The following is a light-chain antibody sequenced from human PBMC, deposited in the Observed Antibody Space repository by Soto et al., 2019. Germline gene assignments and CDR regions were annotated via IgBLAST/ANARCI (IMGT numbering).Light chain of an antibody. CDR3: QTWDTGIRV. V-gene: IGLV4-69*01. CDR2: LNSDGRH. CDR1: SGHSNYV. Sequence: QSVLTQSPSASASLGASVKLTCTLSSGHSNYVIAWHQQQPEKGPRYLMKLNSDGRHSKGDGIPDRFSGSSSGAERYLTISCLQSEDEADYYCQTWDTGIRVFGGGTKVTVL. J-gene: IGLJ2*01.